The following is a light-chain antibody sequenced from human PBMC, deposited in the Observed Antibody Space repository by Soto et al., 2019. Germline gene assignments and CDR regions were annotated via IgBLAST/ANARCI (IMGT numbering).Light chain of an antibody. CDR1: SSNIGSNT. V-gene: IGLV1-44*01. Sequence: QSALTQPPSASGTPGQRVTISCSGSSSNIGSNTVNWYQQLPGTAPKLLIYSNHQRPSGVPDRFSGSKSGTSASLAISGLQSEDEADYYCAAWDDSLSGHWVFGGGTKLTVL. J-gene: IGLJ3*02. CDR3: AAWDDSLSGHWV. CDR2: SNH.